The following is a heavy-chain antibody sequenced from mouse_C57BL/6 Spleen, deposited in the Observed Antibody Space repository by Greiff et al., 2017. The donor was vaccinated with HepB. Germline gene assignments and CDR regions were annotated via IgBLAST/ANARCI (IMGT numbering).Heavy chain of an antibody. J-gene: IGHJ4*01. D-gene: IGHD2-4*01. CDR3: ARGGDYDVNYYAMDY. CDR1: GYTFTSYW. Sequence: QVQLQQPGAELVMPGASVKLSCKASGYTFTSYWMHWVKQRPGQGLEWIGEIDPSDSYTNYNQKFKGKSTLTVDKSSSTAYMQLSSLTSEDSAVYYGARGGDYDVNYYAMDYWGQGTSVTVSS. CDR2: IDPSDSYT. V-gene: IGHV1-69*01.